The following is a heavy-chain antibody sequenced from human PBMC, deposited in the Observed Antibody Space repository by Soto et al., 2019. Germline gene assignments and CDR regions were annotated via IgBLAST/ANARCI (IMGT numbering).Heavy chain of an antibody. CDR1: GGSISSGGYS. V-gene: IGHV4-30-2*01. J-gene: IGHJ4*02. CDR3: AIAGGAPPGHFVD. D-gene: IGHD6-13*01. Sequence: TLSLTCAVSGGSISSGGYSWSWIRQPPGKGLEWIGYIYHSGSTYYNPSLKSRVTISVDRSKNQFSLKLSSVTAADTAVYYCAIAGGAPPGHFVDWGQGTLVTVSS. CDR2: IYHSGST.